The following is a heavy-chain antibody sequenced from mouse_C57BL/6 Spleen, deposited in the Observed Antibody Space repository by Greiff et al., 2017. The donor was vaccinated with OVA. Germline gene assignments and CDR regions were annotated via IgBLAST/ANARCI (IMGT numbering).Heavy chain of an antibody. J-gene: IGHJ2*01. CDR3: ARGFPNYYGSAYFDY. CDR2: IHPNSGST. V-gene: IGHV1-64*01. CDR1: GYTFTSYW. Sequence: VQLQQPGAELVKPGASVKLSCKASGYTFTSYWMHWVKQRPGQGLEWIGMIHPNSGSTNYNEKFKSKATLTVDKSSSTAYMQLSSLTSEDSAVYYCARGFPNYYGSAYFDYWGQGTTLTVSS. D-gene: IGHD1-1*01.